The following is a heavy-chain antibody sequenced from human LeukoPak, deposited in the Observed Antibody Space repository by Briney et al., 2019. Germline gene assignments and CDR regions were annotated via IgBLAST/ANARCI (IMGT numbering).Heavy chain of an antibody. CDR2: MHYSGDS. J-gene: IGHJ4*02. V-gene: IGHV4-59*01. CDR1: GNSISSFF. D-gene: IGHD1-1*01. CDR3: ARDLELERNRWNYFES. Sequence: SETLSLTCTVSGNSISSFFWSWIRQPPGKGLEWIGSMHYSGDSKYNPSLRSRVSLSIDTSKQQFSLRLSSVTAADTAVYYCARDLELERNRWNYFESWGQGALVTVSS.